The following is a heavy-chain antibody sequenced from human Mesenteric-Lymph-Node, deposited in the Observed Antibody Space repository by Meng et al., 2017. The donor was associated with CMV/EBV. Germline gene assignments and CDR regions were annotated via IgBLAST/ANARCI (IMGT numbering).Heavy chain of an antibody. CDR1: GFTFSDYY. Sequence: GESLKISCAASGFTFSDYYMSWIRQAPGKGLEWVSYISSSGSTIYYADSVKGRFTISRDNSKNTLYLQMNSLRAEDTAVYYCARRARPGYFQHWGQGTLVTVSS. CDR3: ARRARPGYFQH. J-gene: IGHJ1*01. V-gene: IGHV3-11*01. CDR2: ISSSGSTI. D-gene: IGHD6-6*01.